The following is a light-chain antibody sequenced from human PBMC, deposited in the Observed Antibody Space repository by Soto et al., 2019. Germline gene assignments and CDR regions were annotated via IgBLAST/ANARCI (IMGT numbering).Light chain of an antibody. CDR1: SSNIGNNY. CDR2: DNN. J-gene: IGLJ1*01. Sequence: QSVLTQPPSVSAAPGQKVTISCSGISSNIGNNYVSWYQQLPGTAPKLLIYDNNKRPSGIPDRFSGSKSGTSATLGITGLQTGDEADYYCGTWDSSLSAYVFGTGTQVTVL. V-gene: IGLV1-51*01. CDR3: GTWDSSLSAYV.